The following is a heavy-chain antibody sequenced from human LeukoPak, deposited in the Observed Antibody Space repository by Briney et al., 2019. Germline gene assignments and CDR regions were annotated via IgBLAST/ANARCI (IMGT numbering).Heavy chain of an antibody. CDR3: ARTDYYDSSGRYYFDY. Sequence: SSVKVSFKSSGGTFSSYAISWVGQAPGQGLEWMGGIIPIFGTANYAQKFQGRVTITTDESTSTAYMELSSLRSEDTAVYYCARTDYYDSSGRYYFDYWGQGTLVTVSS. D-gene: IGHD3-22*01. CDR2: IIPIFGTA. V-gene: IGHV1-69*05. CDR1: GGTFSSYA. J-gene: IGHJ4*02.